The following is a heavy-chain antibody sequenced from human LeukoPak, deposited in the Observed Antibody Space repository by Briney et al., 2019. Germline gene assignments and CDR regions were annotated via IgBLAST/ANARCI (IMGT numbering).Heavy chain of an antibody. Sequence: QPGGSLRLSCAASGFTFSTYEMNWVRQAPGKGLEWVSAISGSGGSTYYADSVKGRFTISRDNPKNTLYLQMNSLRAEDTAVYYCATRYCSGGSCYAFDYWGQGTLVTVSS. CDR2: ISGSGGST. V-gene: IGHV3-23*01. J-gene: IGHJ4*02. CDR1: GFTFSTYE. CDR3: ATRYCSGGSCYAFDY. D-gene: IGHD2-15*01.